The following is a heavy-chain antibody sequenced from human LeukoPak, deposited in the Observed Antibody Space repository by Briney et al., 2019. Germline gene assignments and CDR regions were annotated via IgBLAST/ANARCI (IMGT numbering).Heavy chain of an antibody. J-gene: IGHJ4*02. D-gene: IGHD3-22*01. V-gene: IGHV4-39*01. Sequence: SETLSLTCTVSGGSISSSSYYWGWLRQPPGKGLEWIVSIYYSGSTYSNPSLKSRVTISVDTSKNQFSLKLSSVTAADTAVYYCARHTYYDNPFDYWGQGTLVTVSS. CDR2: IYYSGST. CDR3: ARHTYYDNPFDY. CDR1: GGSISSSSYY.